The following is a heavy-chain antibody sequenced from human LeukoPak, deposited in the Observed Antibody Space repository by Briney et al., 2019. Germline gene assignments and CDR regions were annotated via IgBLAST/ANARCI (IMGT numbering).Heavy chain of an antibody. CDR2: IYYSGIT. J-gene: IGHJ4*02. Sequence: SETLSLTCTVSGGSISSSSHYWGWIRQPPGKGLEWIGSIYYSGITYYNPSLRSRVTISVDTSKNQFSLKLSSVTATDTAVYYCARDRGNFDYWGQGTLVTVSS. CDR1: GGSISSSSHY. V-gene: IGHV4-39*02. CDR3: ARDRGNFDY. D-gene: IGHD6-13*01.